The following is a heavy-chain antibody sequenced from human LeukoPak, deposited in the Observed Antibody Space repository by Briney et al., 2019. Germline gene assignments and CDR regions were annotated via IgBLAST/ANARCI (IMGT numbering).Heavy chain of an antibody. CDR2: INPSGGST. D-gene: IGHD1-26*01. CDR1: GYTFTSYY. CDR3: AMGARRLAIDY. J-gene: IGHJ4*02. V-gene: IGHV1-46*03. Sequence: ASVKVSCKASGYTFTSYYMHWVRQAPGQGLEWMGIINPSGGSTSYAQKFQGRVTMTRDTSTSTVCMELSSLRSEDTAVYYCAMGARRLAIDYWGQGTLVTVSS.